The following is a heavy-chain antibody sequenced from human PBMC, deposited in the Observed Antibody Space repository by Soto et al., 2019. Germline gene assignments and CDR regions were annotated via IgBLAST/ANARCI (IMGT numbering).Heavy chain of an antibody. D-gene: IGHD3-16*01. CDR2: IYYSGST. CDR3: ARDGRGGRIDYYYGMDV. V-gene: IGHV4-59*01. J-gene: IGHJ6*02. Sequence: SETLSLTCTVSGGSTSSYYWSWIRQPPVKVLEWIGYIYYSGSTNYNPSLKSRVTISVDTSKNQFSLKLSSVTAADTAVYYCARDGRGGRIDYYYGMDVWGQGTTVTVS. CDR1: GGSTSSYY.